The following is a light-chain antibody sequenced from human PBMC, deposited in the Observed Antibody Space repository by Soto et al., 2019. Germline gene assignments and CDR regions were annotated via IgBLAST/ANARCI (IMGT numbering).Light chain of an antibody. Sequence: ALQMTQSPSSLSASVGDRVTITCRASQDIRSDLGWYQQKPGKAPNLLIYAASSLHSGVPSRFSGSGSGTDFTLTISSLQTEDFATYYCLQDYNYPRTFGGGTKVEIK. J-gene: IGKJ4*01. V-gene: IGKV1-6*01. CDR1: QDIRSD. CDR2: AAS. CDR3: LQDYNYPRT.